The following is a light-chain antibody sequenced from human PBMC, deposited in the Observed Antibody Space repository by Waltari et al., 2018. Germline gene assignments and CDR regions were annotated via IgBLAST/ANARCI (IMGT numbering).Light chain of an antibody. V-gene: IGKV1-NL1*01. CDR1: QGITND. J-gene: IGKJ2*01. Sequence: DIQITQSPSSLSASVGDRVTITCRASQGITNDLAWYQQKPGETPKGLIYEASSLQSGIPSRFSGSGSGTDFTLTISSLQSEDFATYYCQHYYSSPHNFGQGTKVEVK. CDR2: EAS. CDR3: QHYYSSPHN.